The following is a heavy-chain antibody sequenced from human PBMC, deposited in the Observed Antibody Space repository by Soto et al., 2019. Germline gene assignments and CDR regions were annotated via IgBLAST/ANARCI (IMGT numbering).Heavy chain of an antibody. J-gene: IGHJ4*02. CDR2: IYPGDSDT. CDR3: ARSQFDYLWGTSGYLGS. CDR1: GYRFRTHC. Sequence: NGSGYRFRTHCVGWVSQMPGKGLEWMGIIYPGDSDTRYSPSFRGQVTISADESITTAYLQWSSLKASDTAMYFCARSQFDYLWGTSGYLGSWGQGTLVTVSS. D-gene: IGHD3-16*01. V-gene: IGHV5-51*01.